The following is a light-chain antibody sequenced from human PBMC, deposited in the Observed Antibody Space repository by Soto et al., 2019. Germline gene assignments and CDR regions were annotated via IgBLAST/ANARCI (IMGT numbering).Light chain of an antibody. J-gene: IGKJ4*01. V-gene: IGKV3-20*01. Sequence: EIVMTQSPAPLSGSPGERATLSCRASQSVSSTLAWYQHKPGQAPRLLIYGASSRATGIPDRFSGSGSGTDFTLTISRLEPEDFAVYYCQQYGSSPRAFGGGTKGDIK. CDR2: GAS. CDR1: QSVSST. CDR3: QQYGSSPRA.